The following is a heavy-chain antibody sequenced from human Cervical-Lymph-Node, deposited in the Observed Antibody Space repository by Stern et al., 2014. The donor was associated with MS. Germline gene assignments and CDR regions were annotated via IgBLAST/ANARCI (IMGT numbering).Heavy chain of an antibody. CDR3: AKDGSGSSFDY. CDR1: GFTFSSYG. V-gene: IGHV3-30*18. D-gene: IGHD1-26*01. CDR2: ISYDGSNK. Sequence: VQLVESGGGVVQPGRSLRLSCAASGFTFSSYGMHWVRQAPGKGLERVAVISYDGSNKYYADSVKGRFTISRDNSKNTLYLQMNSLRAEDTAVYYCAKDGSGSSFDYWGQGTLVTVSS. J-gene: IGHJ4*02.